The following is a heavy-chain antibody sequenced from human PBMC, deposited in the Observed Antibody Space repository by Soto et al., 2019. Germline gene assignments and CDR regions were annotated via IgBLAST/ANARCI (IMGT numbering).Heavy chain of an antibody. J-gene: IGHJ6*02. CDR2: ITRNGGTT. CDR3: AKGVKITIYYYGMDV. Sequence: GGSLRLSCAASGFNFNVYAMSWVRQALGKGLEWVSSITRNGGTTYYADSVKGRFTISRDNSKNTLYLQMNSLRAEDTAVYYCAKGVKITIYYYGMDVWGQGTTVTVSS. D-gene: IGHD3-3*01. V-gene: IGHV3-23*01. CDR1: GFNFNVYA.